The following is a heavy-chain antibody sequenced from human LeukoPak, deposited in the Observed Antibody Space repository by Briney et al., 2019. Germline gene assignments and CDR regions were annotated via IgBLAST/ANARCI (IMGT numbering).Heavy chain of an antibody. J-gene: IGHJ5*02. V-gene: IGHV4-59*01. CDR1: GGSISSYY. CDR2: IYYSGST. Sequence: PSETLSLTCTVSGGSISSYYWSWIRQPPGKGLEWIGYIYYSGSTNYNPSLKSRVTISVDTSKNQFSLKLSSVTAADTAVYYCARWVFYDILTGHMVSWFDPWGQGTLVTVSS. D-gene: IGHD3-9*01. CDR3: ARWVFYDILTGHMVSWFDP.